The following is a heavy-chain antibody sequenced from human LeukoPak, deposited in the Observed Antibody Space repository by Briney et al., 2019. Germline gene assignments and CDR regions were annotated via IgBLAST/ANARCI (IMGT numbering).Heavy chain of an antibody. J-gene: IGHJ6*02. CDR1: GGSISSSNW. V-gene: IGHV4-4*02. D-gene: IGHD3-22*01. CDR3: ARLRNYYDSSGSTPSYYYYGMDV. CDR2: IYHSGST. Sequence: SGTLSLTCAVSGGSISSSNWWSWVRQPPGKGLEWIGEIYHSGSTNYNPSPKSRVTISVDKSKNQFSLKLSSVTAADTAVYYCARLRNYYDSSGSTPSYYYYGMDVWGQGTTVTVSS.